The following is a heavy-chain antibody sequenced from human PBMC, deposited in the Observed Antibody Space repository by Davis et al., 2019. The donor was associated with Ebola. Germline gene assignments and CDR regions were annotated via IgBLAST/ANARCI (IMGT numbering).Heavy chain of an antibody. J-gene: IGHJ3*02. CDR1: GGSISTYY. D-gene: IGHD1-26*01. V-gene: IGHV4-59*01. CDR2: IYYSGST. Sequence: GSLRLSCTVSGGSISTYYWSWIRQPPGKGLEWIGYIYYSGSTNYNPSLKSRVTISIDTSKKQFSLKLSSVTAADTAVYYCARGGRPIVGASSTVQFAFDIWGRGTMVTVSS. CDR3: ARGGRPIVGASSTVQFAFDI.